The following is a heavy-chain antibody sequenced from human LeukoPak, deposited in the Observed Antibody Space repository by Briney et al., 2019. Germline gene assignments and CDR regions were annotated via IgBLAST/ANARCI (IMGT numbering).Heavy chain of an antibody. CDR3: AKDRHSSGRRRLYYYYYGMDV. D-gene: IGHD6-19*01. J-gene: IGHJ6*02. V-gene: IGHV3-23*01. CDR2: ISGSGGST. CDR1: GFTFSSYA. Sequence: GGSLRLSCAASGFTFSSYAMSWVRQAPGKGLEWVSAISGSGGSTYYADSVKGRFTISRDNSKNTLYLQMNSLRAEDTAVYYCAKDRHSSGRRRLYYYYYGMDVWGQGTTVTASS.